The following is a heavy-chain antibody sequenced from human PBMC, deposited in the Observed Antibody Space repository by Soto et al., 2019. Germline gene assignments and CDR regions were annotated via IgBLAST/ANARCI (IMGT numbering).Heavy chain of an antibody. J-gene: IGHJ4*02. CDR3: AKERSSGYYFFDY. CDR2: ISGSDGST. CDR1: GFTFSNYA. Sequence: EVQLLESGGGLVQPGGSLRLSCAASGFTFSNYAMSWVRQAPGEGLEWVSTISGSDGSTCYADSVKGRFTISRDISKNTLYLQMNSLRAEDTAIYYCAKERSSGYYFFDYWGQGTLVTVSS. D-gene: IGHD5-12*01. V-gene: IGHV3-23*01.